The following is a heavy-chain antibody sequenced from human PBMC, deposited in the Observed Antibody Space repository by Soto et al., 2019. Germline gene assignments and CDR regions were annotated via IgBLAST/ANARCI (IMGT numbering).Heavy chain of an antibody. J-gene: IGHJ3*02. CDR1: GGSISSYY. V-gene: IGHV4-59*01. CDR3: ARAGNGYNRRNAFDI. CDR2: IYYSGST. D-gene: IGHD5-12*01. Sequence: QVQLQESGPGLVKASETLSLTCTVSGGSISSYYWSWIRQPPGKGLEWIGYIYYSGSTNYNPSLKSRVTLSVDTSKNQFSLRLSSVTAADTAVYYCARAGNGYNRRNAFDIWGQGTMITVSS.